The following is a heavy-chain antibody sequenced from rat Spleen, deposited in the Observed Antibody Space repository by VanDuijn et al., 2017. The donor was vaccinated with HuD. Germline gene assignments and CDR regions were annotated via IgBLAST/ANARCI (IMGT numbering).Heavy chain of an antibody. CDR3: ARRHYGYTDYFDY. CDR1: GFTFSDYG. CDR2: ISPSGGST. V-gene: IGHV5S13*01. Sequence: EVQLVESGGGLVQPGRSLKLSCAASGFTFSDYGMAWVRQAPTKGLEWVASISPSGGSTYYRDSVRGRFTISRANAKSTLSLQMDSLRSEDTATYYCARRHYGYTDYFDYWGQGVMVTVSS. D-gene: IGHD1-9*01. J-gene: IGHJ2*01.